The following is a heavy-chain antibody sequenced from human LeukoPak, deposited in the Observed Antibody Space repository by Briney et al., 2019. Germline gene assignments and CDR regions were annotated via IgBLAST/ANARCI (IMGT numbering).Heavy chain of an antibody. CDR2: IYYSGST. D-gene: IGHD2-2*01. V-gene: IGHV4-59*12. Sequence: SETLSLTCTVSGGSISSYYWSWIRQPPGKGLEWIGYIYYSGSTNYNPSLKSRVTISVDTSKNQFSLKLSSVTAADTAVYYCARDKSRGGQYHDYWGQGTLVTVSS. J-gene: IGHJ4*02. CDR1: GGSISSYY. CDR3: ARDKSRGGQYHDY.